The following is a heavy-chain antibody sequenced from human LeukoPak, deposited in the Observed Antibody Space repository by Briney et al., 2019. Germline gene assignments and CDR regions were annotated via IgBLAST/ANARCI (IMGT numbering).Heavy chain of an antibody. V-gene: IGHV4-34*01. CDR2: INHSGIT. Sequence: SETLSLTCAVYGGSFSGYYWSWIRQPPGKGLEWIGEINHSGITNYNPSLKSRVTISVDTSKNQFSLKLSSVTAADTAVYYCARVGGSITGRNYYYYMDVWGKGTTVTVSS. CDR3: ARVGGSITGRNYYYYMDV. CDR1: GGSFSGYY. D-gene: IGHD1-14*01. J-gene: IGHJ6*03.